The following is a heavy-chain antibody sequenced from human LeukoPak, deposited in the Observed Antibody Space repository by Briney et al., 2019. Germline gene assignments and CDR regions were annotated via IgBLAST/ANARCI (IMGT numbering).Heavy chain of an antibody. CDR1: GGSFSGYY. Sequence: SETLSLTCAVYGGSFSGYYWSWIRQPPGEGRECMAKINHRGRLNYNPSLKTRATISLDTSKNQFPLTLSPVTAADTAVYYCPSRIAARPNYFYYWGQGTLVTVS. V-gene: IGHV4-34*01. CDR2: INHRGRL. CDR3: PSRIAARPNYFYY. D-gene: IGHD6-6*01. J-gene: IGHJ4*02.